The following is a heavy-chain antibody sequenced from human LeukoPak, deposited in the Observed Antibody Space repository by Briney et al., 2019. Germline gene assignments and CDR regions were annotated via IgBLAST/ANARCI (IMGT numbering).Heavy chain of an antibody. D-gene: IGHD1-26*01. Sequence: ASVKVSCKASGYTFTSYAMKWVRQAPGQGLEWMGWINPNSGGTNYAQKFQGRVTMTRDTSISTAYMELSRLRSDDTAVYYCARDLSGSYAVYFDYWGQGTLVTVSS. J-gene: IGHJ4*02. CDR3: ARDLSGSYAVYFDY. V-gene: IGHV1-2*02. CDR2: INPNSGGT. CDR1: GYTFTSYA.